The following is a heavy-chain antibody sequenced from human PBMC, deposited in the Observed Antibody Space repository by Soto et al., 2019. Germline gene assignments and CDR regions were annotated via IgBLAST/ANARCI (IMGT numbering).Heavy chain of an antibody. CDR2: IDPIDSYT. J-gene: IGHJ6*02. Sequence: EVQLVQSGAEVKKPGESLRISCKGSGYSFTSYWISWVRQMPGKGLEWMGRIDPIDSYTNYSPSFQGHVTISADKSISTAYLQWSRLKASDTAMYYCARRAHMSRRGETFSYYYGMDVWGQGTTVTVSS. CDR1: GYSFTSYW. V-gene: IGHV5-10-1*01. CDR3: ARRAHMSRRGETFSYYYGMDV. D-gene: IGHD3-16*01.